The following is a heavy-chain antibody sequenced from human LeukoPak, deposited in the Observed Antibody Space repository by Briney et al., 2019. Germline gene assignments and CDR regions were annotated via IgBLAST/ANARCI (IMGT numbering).Heavy chain of an antibody. CDR2: IYHSGST. V-gene: IGHV4-4*02. D-gene: IGHD2-21*02. J-gene: IGHJ5*02. Sequence: PSGTLSLTCAVSGGSISSSNWWSWVRQPPGKGLGGLGEIYHSGSTNYNPSLKSRVTISVDTSKNQFSLKLSSVTAADTAVYYCARAHCGGDCPPNDWFDPWGQGTLVTVSS. CDR1: GGSISSSNW. CDR3: ARAHCGGDCPPNDWFDP.